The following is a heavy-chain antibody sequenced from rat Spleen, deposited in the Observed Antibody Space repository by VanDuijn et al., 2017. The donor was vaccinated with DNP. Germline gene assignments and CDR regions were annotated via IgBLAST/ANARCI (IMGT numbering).Heavy chain of an antibody. D-gene: IGHD1-11*01. CDR3: TTRGNYGGYDY. CDR2: IIYDGSST. Sequence: EVQLVESGGGLVRPGNSLRLSCAASGFIFSDYAMAWVRQSPKMGLRWVATIIYDGSSTFYRDSVTGRFTIPRDFAKSTLYLQMDSLRSADSATYYCTTRGNYGGYDYWGQGVMVTVSS. V-gene: IGHV5S10*01. J-gene: IGHJ2*01. CDR1: GFIFSDYA.